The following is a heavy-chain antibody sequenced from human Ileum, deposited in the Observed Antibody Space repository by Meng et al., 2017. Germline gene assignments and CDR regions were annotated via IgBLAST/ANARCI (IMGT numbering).Heavy chain of an antibody. CDR3: AREGSWFGANY. Sequence: QVQLLQGGAGLLKPSAILSLTCTVYGASFTGYSWTWIRRSPGKVLEWIGEVNHDGGTNYSPSLKSRVIISIDTSKNQFSLKLAAVTATDAAVYYCAREGSWFGANYWGQGTLVTVSS. V-gene: IGHV4-34*01. CDR1: GASFTGYS. J-gene: IGHJ4*02. D-gene: IGHD3-10*01. CDR2: VNHDGGT.